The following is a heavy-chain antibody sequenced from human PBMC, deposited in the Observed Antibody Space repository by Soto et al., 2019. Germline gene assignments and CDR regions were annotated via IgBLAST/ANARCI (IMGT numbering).Heavy chain of an antibody. CDR3: AKGMAPHLYFDY. V-gene: IGHV3-30-3*01. CDR2: ITYDGSNQ. J-gene: IGHJ4*02. Sequence: GGSLRLSCAASGFFFSSYTMHLVRQAPGKGLEWVGVITYDGSNQYYADSVKGRFTISRDNSKNTLYLQMNSLRAEGTAVYYCAKGMAPHLYFDYWGQGTLVNVSS. CDR1: GFFFSSYT.